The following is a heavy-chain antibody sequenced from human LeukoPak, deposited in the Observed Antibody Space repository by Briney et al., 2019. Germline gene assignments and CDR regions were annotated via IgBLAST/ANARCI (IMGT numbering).Heavy chain of an antibody. V-gene: IGHV1-8*02. CDR1: GYTFTGYY. CDR2: MNPNSGNT. CDR3: ARTTIIDILTGYQLDY. J-gene: IGHJ4*02. Sequence: ASVKVSCKASGYTFTGYYMHWVRQATGQGLEWMGWMNPNSGNTGYAQKFQGRVTMTRNTSISTAYMELSSLRSEDTAVYYCARTTIIDILTGYQLDYWGQGTLVTVSS. D-gene: IGHD3-9*01.